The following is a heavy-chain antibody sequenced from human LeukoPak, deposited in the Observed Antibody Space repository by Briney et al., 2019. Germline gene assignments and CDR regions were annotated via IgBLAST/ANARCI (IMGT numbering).Heavy chain of an antibody. CDR1: GFTFSSYS. CDR3: ARPNRIQLWRIGADAFDI. D-gene: IGHD5-18*01. V-gene: IGHV3-21*01. J-gene: IGHJ3*02. Sequence: GGSLRLSCAASGFTFSSYSMNWVRQAPGKGLEWVSSISSSSSYIYYADSVKGRFTIPRDNAKNSLYLQTNSLRAEDTAVYYCARPNRIQLWRIGADAFDIWGQGTMVTVSS. CDR2: ISSSSSYI.